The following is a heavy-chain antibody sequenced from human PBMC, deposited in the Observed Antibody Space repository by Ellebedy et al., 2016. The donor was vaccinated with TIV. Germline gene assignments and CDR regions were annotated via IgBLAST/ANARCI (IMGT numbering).Heavy chain of an antibody. CDR1: GFAFDTDW. D-gene: IGHD6-13*01. Sequence: GESLKISCAAFGFAFDTDWMTWVRQVPGKGLEWVANINQDGSHKSYVDSVEGRFTISRDNAKYSLFLQMDSLGAEDTAVYYCARGGASSSRYWRNWGQGALVTVSS. V-gene: IGHV3-7*01. J-gene: IGHJ4*02. CDR2: INQDGSHK. CDR3: ARGGASSSRYWRN.